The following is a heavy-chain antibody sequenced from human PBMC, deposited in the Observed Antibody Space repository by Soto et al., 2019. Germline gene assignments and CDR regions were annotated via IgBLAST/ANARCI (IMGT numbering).Heavy chain of an antibody. CDR1: GLTFSNYA. CDR3: AKDTNGDYVGAFDD. CDR2: ISGGGGGA. Sequence: EVQLLESGGGLVQPGGSLRLSCAGSGLTFSNYAMVWVRQAPGKGLEWVSAISGGGGGAHYADSGRGRFSISRDNSKNTLYLQMKSLRAEDTALYYCAKDTNGDYVGAFDDWGPGTMVTVSS. D-gene: IGHD4-17*01. J-gene: IGHJ3*01. V-gene: IGHV3-23*01.